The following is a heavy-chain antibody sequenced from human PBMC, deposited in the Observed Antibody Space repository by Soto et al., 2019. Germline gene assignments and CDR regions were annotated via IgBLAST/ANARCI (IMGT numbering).Heavy chain of an antibody. J-gene: IGHJ4*02. D-gene: IGHD1-26*01. CDR3: ARFVNVNSGSYSFDY. CDR2: IYYSGST. V-gene: IGHV4-61*01. CDR1: GGSVSSGSYY. Sequence: SETLSLTCTVSGGSVSSGSYYWSWIRQPPGKGLEWIGYIYYSGSTNYNPSLKSRVTIAVDTSKNQFSLKLSSVTAADTAVYYCARFVNVNSGSYSFDYWGQGTLVTVSS.